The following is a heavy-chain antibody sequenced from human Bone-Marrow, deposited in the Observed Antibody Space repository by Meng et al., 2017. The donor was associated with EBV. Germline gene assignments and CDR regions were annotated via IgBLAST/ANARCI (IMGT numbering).Heavy chain of an antibody. D-gene: IGHD6-19*01. CDR2: VHYTGST. CDR1: GDSISSFSY. V-gene: IGHV4-39*01. J-gene: IGHJ5*02. CDR3: ARPFPSWQSPRLDPFGA. Sequence: QRRLRGSCPDQVKPSGTLSLTCPVSGDSISSFSYWGWIRQPPGRGLEWIGSVHYTGSTYYSPSLKSRVTVSVDTSKNQFSLRLTSVTAADTAVYYCARPFPSWQSPRLDPFGAWGQGTLVTVSS.